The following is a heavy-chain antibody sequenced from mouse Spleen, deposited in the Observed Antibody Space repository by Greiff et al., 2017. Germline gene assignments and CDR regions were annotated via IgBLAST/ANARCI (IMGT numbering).Heavy chain of an antibody. D-gene: IGHD1-1*01. V-gene: IGHV1-80*01. CDR2: IYPGDGDT. J-gene: IGHJ4*01. Sequence: QVQLKQSGAELVKPGASVKISCKASGYAFSSYWMNWVKQRPGKGLEWIGQIYPGDGDTNYNGKFKGKATLTADKSSSTAYMQLSSLTSEDSAVYFCARSGYYGSSRAMDYWGQGTSVTVSS. CDR1: GYAFSSYW. CDR3: ARSGYYGSSRAMDY.